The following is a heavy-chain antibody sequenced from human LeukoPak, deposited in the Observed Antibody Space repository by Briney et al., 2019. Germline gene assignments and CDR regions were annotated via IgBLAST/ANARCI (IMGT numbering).Heavy chain of an antibody. D-gene: IGHD3-22*01. J-gene: IGHJ4*02. CDR3: AREKAYYYDSSGYRPHFDY. V-gene: IGHV1-2*04. Sequence: GASVKVSCKASGYTFTGYYMHWVRQAPGQGLEWMGWINPNSGGTNYAQKFQGWVTMTRDTSISTAYMELSRLRSDDTAVYYCAREKAYYYDSSGYRPHFDYWGQGTLVTVSS. CDR2: INPNSGGT. CDR1: GYTFTGYY.